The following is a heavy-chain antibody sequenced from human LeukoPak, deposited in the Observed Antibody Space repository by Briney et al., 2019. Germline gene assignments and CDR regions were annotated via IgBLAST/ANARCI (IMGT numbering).Heavy chain of an antibody. V-gene: IGHV1-46*01. D-gene: IGHD2-2*02. CDR3: HVSWGIVVVPAAIGVGLGDY. CDR2: INPSGGST. CDR1: GYTFTSYY. J-gene: IGHJ4*02. Sequence: ASVKVSCKASGYTFTSYYMHWVRQAPGQGLEWMGIINPSGGSTSYALKFQGRVTMTRDTSTSTVYMELRSLRSEDTAVYYCHVSWGIVVVPAAIGVGLGDYWGQGTLVTVSS.